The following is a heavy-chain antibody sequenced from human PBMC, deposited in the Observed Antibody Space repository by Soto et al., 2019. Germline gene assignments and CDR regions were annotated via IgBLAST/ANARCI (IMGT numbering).Heavy chain of an antibody. CDR2: IIPIFGTA. J-gene: IGHJ6*02. V-gene: IGHV1-69*13. CDR1: GGTFSSYA. D-gene: IGHD1-26*01. Sequence: SVKVSCKASGGTFSSYAISWVRQAPGQGLEWMGGIIPIFGTANYAQKFQGRVTITADESTSTAYMELSSLRSEDTAVYYCARSVRGQYYYYYYGMDVWGQGTTVTVSS. CDR3: ARSVRGQYYYYYYGMDV.